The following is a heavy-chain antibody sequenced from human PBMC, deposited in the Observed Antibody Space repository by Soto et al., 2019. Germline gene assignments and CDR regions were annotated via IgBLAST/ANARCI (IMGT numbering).Heavy chain of an antibody. J-gene: IGHJ4*02. V-gene: IGHV4-31*03. CDR1: GGSISSGGYY. CDR2: IYYSGST. Sequence: QVQLQESGPGLVKPSQTLSLTCTVSGGSISSGGYYWSWIRQHPGKGLEWIGYIYYSGSTYYNPSLKGRVTISGGTSKNQFSLKLSSVTAADTAVYYCARGAGNRYCSSTSCLNRPTFDYWGQGTLVTVSS. D-gene: IGHD2-2*01. CDR3: ARGAGNRYCSSTSCLNRPTFDY.